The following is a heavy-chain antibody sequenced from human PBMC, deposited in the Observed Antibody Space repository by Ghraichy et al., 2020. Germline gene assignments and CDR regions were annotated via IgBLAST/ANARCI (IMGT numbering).Heavy chain of an antibody. Sequence: LRLSCAASGFTFDDYAMHWVRQAPGKGLEWVSGISWNSGSIGYADSVKGRFTISRDNAKNSLYLQMNSLRAEDTALYYCAKDIGSIAAAAYDYWGQGTLVTVSS. CDR3: AKDIGSIAAAAYDY. V-gene: IGHV3-9*01. J-gene: IGHJ4*02. CDR2: ISWNSGSI. CDR1: GFTFDDYA. D-gene: IGHD6-13*01.